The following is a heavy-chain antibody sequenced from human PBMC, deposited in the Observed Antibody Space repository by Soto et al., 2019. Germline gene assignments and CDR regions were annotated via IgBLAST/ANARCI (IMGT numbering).Heavy chain of an antibody. D-gene: IGHD6-6*01. V-gene: IGHV3-33*06. CDR1: GFTFSSYG. J-gene: IGHJ6*02. Sequence: QPGGSLRLSCAASGFTFSSYGMHWVRQAPGKGLEWVAVIRYDGSNKYYADSVKGRFTIPRDNSKNTLYLQMNSLRAEDTAVYYCAKDQRDYSSSSYGMDVLGQGNTVTVSS. CDR3: AKDQRDYSSSSYGMDV. CDR2: IRYDGSNK.